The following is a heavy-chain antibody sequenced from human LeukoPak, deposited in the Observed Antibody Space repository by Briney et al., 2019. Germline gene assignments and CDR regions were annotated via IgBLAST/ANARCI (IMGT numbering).Heavy chain of an antibody. CDR1: GDIISIKSAA. J-gene: IGHJ4*02. CDR3: ARDRAAAGREDFDY. Sequence: SQTLSLTCLISGDIISIKSAAWNWIRQSPSGGLKWLGRTYYRSKWSSGYATSVRGRITINSDTSKNLFSLQLNSVTPEDTAVYYCARDRAAAGREDFDYWGQGTLVTVSS. CDR2: TYYRSKWSS. V-gene: IGHV6-1*01. D-gene: IGHD6-13*01.